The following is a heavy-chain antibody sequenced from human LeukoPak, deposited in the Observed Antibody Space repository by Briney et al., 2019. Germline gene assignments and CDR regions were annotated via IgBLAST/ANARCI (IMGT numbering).Heavy chain of an antibody. CDR2: IQYSGTT. CDR1: SCSIIGYY. V-gene: IGHV4-59*01. Sequence: KASETLSLTCTVSSCSIIGYYWAWIRQPPGKGLEWIGYIQYSGTTEYNPSLASRATISVDTAKDQFSLNLRSVSAADTAVYYCARDRAAGTLDFWGQGTVVTVSS. CDR3: ARDRAAGTLDF. D-gene: IGHD6-13*01. J-gene: IGHJ4*02.